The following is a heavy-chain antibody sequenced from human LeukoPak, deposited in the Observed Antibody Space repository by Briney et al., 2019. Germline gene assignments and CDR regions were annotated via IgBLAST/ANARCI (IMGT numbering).Heavy chain of an antibody. CDR3: ARDPAHTPIFGVVLHNFDY. D-gene: IGHD3-3*01. V-gene: IGHV4-39*07. CDR2: IYYSGST. CDR1: GYSISSSSYY. J-gene: IGHJ4*02. Sequence: PSETLSLTCTVSGYSISSSSYYWGWIRQPPGKGLEWIGSIYYSGSTYYNPSLKSRVTISVDTSKNQFSLKLSSVTAADTAVYYCARDPAHTPIFGVVLHNFDYWGQGTLVTVSS.